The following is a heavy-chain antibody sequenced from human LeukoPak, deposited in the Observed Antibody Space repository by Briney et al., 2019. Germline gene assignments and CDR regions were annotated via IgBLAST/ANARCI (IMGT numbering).Heavy chain of an antibody. D-gene: IGHD6-13*01. CDR3: AKDNRPYSSGWYVDP. Sequence: GGSLRLSCAASGFTFTSYPMTWVRQAAGKGLECVSTISATGDRTHYADAVKGRFTISRDNSRNTVYLQMTSLRAEDTATYYCAKDNRPYSSGWYVDPWGQGTLVTVSS. J-gene: IGHJ5*02. CDR1: GFTFTSYP. V-gene: IGHV3-23*01. CDR2: ISATGDRT.